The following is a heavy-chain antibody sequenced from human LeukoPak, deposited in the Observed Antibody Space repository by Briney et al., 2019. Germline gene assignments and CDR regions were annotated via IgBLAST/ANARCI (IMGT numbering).Heavy chain of an antibody. Sequence: GGSLRLSCSASGFTFRSYAMHWVRQAPGKGLEYVSAITSNGGSTYYADSVKGRFTISRDNSKNTLYLQMSSLRAEDTAVYYCVKAYDSSGYYYEFDYWGQGTLVTVSS. D-gene: IGHD3-22*01. V-gene: IGHV3-64D*09. CDR1: GFTFRSYA. CDR2: ITSNGGST. J-gene: IGHJ4*02. CDR3: VKAYDSSGYYYEFDY.